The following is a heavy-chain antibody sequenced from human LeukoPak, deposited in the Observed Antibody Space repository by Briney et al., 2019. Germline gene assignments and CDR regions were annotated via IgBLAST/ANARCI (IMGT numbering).Heavy chain of an antibody. D-gene: IGHD2-15*01. CDR3: ARGLEVVVAATFHYGMDV. CDR1: GGSFSGHY. Sequence: PSETLSLTCAVYGGSFSGHYWSWIRQPPGKGLECIGEINHSGSTNYNPSLKSRVTISVDTSKNQFSLKLSSVTAADTAVYYCARGLEVVVAATFHYGMDVWGKGTTVTVSS. V-gene: IGHV4-34*01. CDR2: INHSGST. J-gene: IGHJ6*04.